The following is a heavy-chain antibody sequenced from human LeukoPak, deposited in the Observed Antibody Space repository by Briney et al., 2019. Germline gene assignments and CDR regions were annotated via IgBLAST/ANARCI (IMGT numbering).Heavy chain of an antibody. CDR2: ISDTSDNT. V-gene: IGHV3-23*01. Sequence: GGSLRLSCAASGFTFSSYAMSWVRQAPGEGLEWVSTISDTSDNTYYADSVKGRFITSRDNSKNTLFLQMHSLRAEDTAVYYCANDLFGYFDSWGQGTLVTVSS. J-gene: IGHJ4*02. D-gene: IGHD3-16*01. CDR1: GFTFSSYA. CDR3: ANDLFGYFDS.